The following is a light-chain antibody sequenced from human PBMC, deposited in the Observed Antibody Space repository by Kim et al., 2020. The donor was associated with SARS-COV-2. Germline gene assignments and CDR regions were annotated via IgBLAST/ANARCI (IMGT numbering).Light chain of an antibody. J-gene: IGKJ1*01. CDR1: QDIANS. V-gene: IGKV1-27*01. CDR2: AAS. CDR3: QKYNSAPWT. Sequence: ASVGDRVTFTCRASQDIANSLAWYQKKPGKVPKVLIYAASTLQSGVPSRFSGSGSGTEFTLTIGSLQTEDAATYYCQKYNSAPWTFGPGTKVDIK.